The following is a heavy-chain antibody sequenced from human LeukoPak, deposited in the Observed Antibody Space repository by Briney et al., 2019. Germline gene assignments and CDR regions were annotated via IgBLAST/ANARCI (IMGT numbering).Heavy chain of an antibody. V-gene: IGHV3-66*02. CDR3: ARDGGYCSSTSCPFFDY. Sequence: PGGSLRLSCAASGFTVSSNYMSWVRQAPGKGLEWVSVIYSGGSTYYADSGKGRFTISRDNSKNTLYLQMNSLRAEDTAVYYCARDGGYCSSTSCPFFDYWGQGTLVTVSS. CDR1: GFTVSSNY. J-gene: IGHJ4*02. CDR2: IYSGGST. D-gene: IGHD2-2*01.